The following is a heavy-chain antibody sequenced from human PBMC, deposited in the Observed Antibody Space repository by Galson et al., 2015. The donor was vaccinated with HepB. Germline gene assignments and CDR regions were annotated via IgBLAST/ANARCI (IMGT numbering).Heavy chain of an antibody. CDR2: MNPNSGNT. D-gene: IGHD5-12*01. CDR1: GYTFTSHD. V-gene: IGHV1-8*01. CDR3: ARGGYIDNWFDP. Sequence: SVKVSCKAFGYTFTSHDINWVRQATGQGLEWVGWMNPNSGNTDYAQKFQGRVTMTRDTSMSTAYMELSSLRAEDTAVYYCARGGYIDNWFDPWGQGTLVTVSS. J-gene: IGHJ5*02.